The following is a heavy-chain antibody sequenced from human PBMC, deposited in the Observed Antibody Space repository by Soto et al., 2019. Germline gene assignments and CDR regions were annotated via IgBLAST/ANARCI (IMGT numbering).Heavy chain of an antibody. J-gene: IGHJ4*02. CDR2: ISAYNGNT. D-gene: IGHD3-9*01. Sequence: ASVKVSCKAAGYTFTSYGISWVRQAPGQGLEWMGWISAYNGNTNYAQKLQGRVTMTTDTSTSTAYMELRSLRSDDTAVYYCARMRNILTGYPGHIDYWGQGTLVTVSS. V-gene: IGHV1-18*01. CDR1: GYTFTSYG. CDR3: ARMRNILTGYPGHIDY.